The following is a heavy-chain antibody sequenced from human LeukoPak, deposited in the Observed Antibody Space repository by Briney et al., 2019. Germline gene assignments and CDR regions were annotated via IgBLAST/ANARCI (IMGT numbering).Heavy chain of an antibody. J-gene: IGHJ4*02. Sequence: GGSLRLSCAASGFTFSDYYMSWIRQAPGKGLEWVSYISSSGSTIYYADSVKGRFTVSRDNAKSTLYLQMNSLRAEDTAVYYCGMDSTGYYDFWGQGTLVTVSS. CDR1: GFTFSDYY. CDR2: ISSSGSTI. CDR3: GMDSTGYYDF. V-gene: IGHV3-11*04. D-gene: IGHD3-22*01.